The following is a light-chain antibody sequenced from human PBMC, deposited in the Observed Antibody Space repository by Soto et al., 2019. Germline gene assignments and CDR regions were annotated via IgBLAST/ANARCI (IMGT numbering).Light chain of an antibody. CDR3: QQYNNWPPRVT. CDR2: GAS. CDR1: QSVSSN. J-gene: IGKJ4*01. Sequence: EIVMTQSPATLSVSPGERATLSCRASQSVSSNLAWYQQKPGQAPRLLIYGASTRATGIPARFSCSGSGTEFTLTISSLQSEDFAVYYYQQYNNWPPRVTFGGGTKVEIK. V-gene: IGKV3-15*01.